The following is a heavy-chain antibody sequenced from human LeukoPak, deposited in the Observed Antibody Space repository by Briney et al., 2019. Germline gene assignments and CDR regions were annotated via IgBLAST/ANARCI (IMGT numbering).Heavy chain of an antibody. J-gene: IGHJ3*02. V-gene: IGHV4-31*03. D-gene: IGHD1-26*01. CDR1: GGSISSGGYY. CDR2: IYYSGST. CDR3: ARGDTGSHPQHAFDI. Sequence: SETLSLTCTVSGGSISSGGYYWSWIRQHPGKGLEWIGYIYYSGSTYYNPSLKSRVTISVDTSKNQFSLKLTSVTAADTAVYFCARGDTGSHPQHAFDIWGQGTMVTVSS.